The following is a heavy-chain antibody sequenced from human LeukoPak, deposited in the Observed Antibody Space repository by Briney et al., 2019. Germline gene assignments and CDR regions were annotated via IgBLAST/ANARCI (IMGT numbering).Heavy chain of an antibody. V-gene: IGHV3-21*04. CDR3: TRESGGTYYGTSDY. D-gene: IGHD1-26*01. CDR2: ISSSSSYI. CDR1: GFTLSSYS. J-gene: IGHJ4*02. Sequence: GGSLRLSCAASGFTLSSYSMSWVRQAPGKGLEWVSSISSSSSYIYYADSVKGRFTNSRDNAKSSLYLQMNSLRAEDTALYYCTRESGGTYYGTSDYWGQGTLVTVSS.